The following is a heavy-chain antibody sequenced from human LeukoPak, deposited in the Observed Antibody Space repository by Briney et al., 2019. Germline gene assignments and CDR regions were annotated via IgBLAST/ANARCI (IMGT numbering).Heavy chain of an antibody. Sequence: GGPLRLSCAASGFTFSGSAMSWVRQAPGKGLEWVSVIYSGGSTYYADSVKGRFTISRDNSKNTLYLQMNSLRAEDTAVYYCARDSPPSYYGSGAYFDYWGQGTLVTVSS. CDR3: ARDSPPSYYGSGAYFDY. J-gene: IGHJ4*02. V-gene: IGHV3-53*01. CDR1: GFTFSGSA. CDR2: IYSGGST. D-gene: IGHD3-10*01.